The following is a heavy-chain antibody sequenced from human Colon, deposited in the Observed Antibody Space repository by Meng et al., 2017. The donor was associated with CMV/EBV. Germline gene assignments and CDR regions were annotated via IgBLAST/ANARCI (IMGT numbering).Heavy chain of an antibody. Sequence: CAVCGINLGTRTMSRDRQGPGKGLEWVANNNSYAYNIGYADSVKGRFTISRDNAKNSLYLQMNSLGAEDTAVYFCVREIRRSWFDPWGQGTLVTVSS. V-gene: IGHV3-21*01. CDR1: GINLGTRT. D-gene: IGHD4-17*01. CDR2: NNSYAYNI. J-gene: IGHJ5*02. CDR3: VREIRRSWFDP.